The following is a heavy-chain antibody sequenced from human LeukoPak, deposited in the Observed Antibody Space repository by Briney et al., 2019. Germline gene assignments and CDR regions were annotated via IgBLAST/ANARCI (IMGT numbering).Heavy chain of an antibody. V-gene: IGHV3-20*04. Sequence: GGSLRLSCAASGFTFDDYGMSWVRQAPGKGLEWVSGINWNGGSTGYADSVKGRFTISRDNAKNSLYLQMNSLRAEDTALYYCAKDTVHYYDTGGYFQHWGQGTLVTVSS. CDR1: GFTFDDYG. J-gene: IGHJ1*01. CDR3: AKDTVHYYDTGGYFQH. D-gene: IGHD3-22*01. CDR2: INWNGGST.